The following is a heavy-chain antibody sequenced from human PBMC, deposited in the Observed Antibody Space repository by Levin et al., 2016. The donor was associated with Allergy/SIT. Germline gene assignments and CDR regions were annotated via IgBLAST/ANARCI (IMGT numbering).Heavy chain of an antibody. D-gene: IGHD7-27*01. CDR1: GYSISSDYY. J-gene: IGHJ6*02. CDR2: VYYSGNT. V-gene: IGHV4-31*03. Sequence: SETLSLTCTVSGYSISSDYYWSWIRQHPGKGLEWIGSVYYSGNTYYNPSLKSRLTISLDTSKNQFSLKLSSVTAADTAVYYCARDCHKLGMGGGDHYNMDVWGQGTTVTVSS. CDR3: ARDCHKLGMGGGDHYNMDV.